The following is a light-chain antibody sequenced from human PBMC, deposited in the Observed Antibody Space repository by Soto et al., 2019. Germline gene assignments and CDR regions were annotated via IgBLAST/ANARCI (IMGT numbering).Light chain of an antibody. Sequence: IVLTQSPGTLSLSPGEGATLSCGASQIVSTSFLAWYQQKPGQAPRLLIHGASNRATGIPDRFSGTGSGTEFTLTISSLQSEDFAVYYCQQYNTWPPITFGQGTRLEIK. CDR2: GAS. J-gene: IGKJ5*01. V-gene: IGKV3-20*01. CDR1: QIVSTSF. CDR3: QQYNTWPPIT.